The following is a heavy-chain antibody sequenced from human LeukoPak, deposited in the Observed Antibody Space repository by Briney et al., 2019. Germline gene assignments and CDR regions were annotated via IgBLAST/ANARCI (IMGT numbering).Heavy chain of an antibody. CDR1: GGTFSSYT. J-gene: IGHJ3*02. CDR3: ASDFGDDAFDI. Sequence: SVKVSCKASGGTFSSYTISWVRQAPGQGLEWMGRIIPILGIANYAQKFQGRVTITADKSTSTAYMELSSLRSEDTAVYYCASDFGDDAFDIWGQRTMVTVSS. CDR2: IIPILGIA. D-gene: IGHD3-16*01. V-gene: IGHV1-69*02.